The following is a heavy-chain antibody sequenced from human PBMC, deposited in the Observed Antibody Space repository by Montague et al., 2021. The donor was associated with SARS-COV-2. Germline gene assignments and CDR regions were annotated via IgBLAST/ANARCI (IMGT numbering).Heavy chain of an antibody. J-gene: IGHJ4*02. V-gene: IGHV3-48*03. D-gene: IGHD3-9*01. CDR2: ISSNGSTI. CDR3: ARSYDILTGYQSQALDY. Sequence: SLRLSCAASGFTFSSYEMNWVRQAPGKGLEWVSYISSNGSTIYYADSVKGRFTISRDNAKNSLYLQMNSLRAEDTAVYYCARSYDILTGYQSQALDYWGQGTLVTVSS. CDR1: GFTFSSYE.